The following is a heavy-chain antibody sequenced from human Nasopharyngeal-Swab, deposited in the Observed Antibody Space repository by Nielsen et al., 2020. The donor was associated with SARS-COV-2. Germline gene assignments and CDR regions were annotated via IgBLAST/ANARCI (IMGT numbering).Heavy chain of an antibody. J-gene: IGHJ3*02. CDR2: IYPGDSDT. CDR3: ARTAIEGGYYRGDAFDI. V-gene: IGHV5-51*01. Sequence: GGSLRLSCKGSGYRFISYWIGRVRQMPGKGLEWMGIIYPGDSDTRYSPSFQGQVTISADKSISTAYLQWSSLKASDTAMYYCARTAIEGGYYRGDAFDIWGQGTMVTVSS. D-gene: IGHD3-22*01. CDR1: GYRFISYW.